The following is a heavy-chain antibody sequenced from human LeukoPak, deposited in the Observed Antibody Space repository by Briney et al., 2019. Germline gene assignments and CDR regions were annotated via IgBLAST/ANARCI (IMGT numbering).Heavy chain of an antibody. Sequence: GGSLRLSCAASGFTFSSYGMHWVRQAPGKGLKWVAVISYDGSNKYYADSVKGRFTISRDNSKNTLYLQMNSLRAEDTAVYYCAKDLTQQLGRFDYWGQGTLVTVSS. D-gene: IGHD6-13*01. CDR1: GFTFSSYG. J-gene: IGHJ4*02. CDR2: ISYDGSNK. V-gene: IGHV3-30*18. CDR3: AKDLTQQLGRFDY.